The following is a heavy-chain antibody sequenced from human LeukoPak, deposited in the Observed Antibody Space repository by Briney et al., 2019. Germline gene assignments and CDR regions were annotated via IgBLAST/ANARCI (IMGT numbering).Heavy chain of an antibody. J-gene: IGHJ6*02. D-gene: IGHD1-1*01. Sequence: ASVKVSCKASGGTFSSYAISWVRQAPGQGLEWMGRLIPMFGIANYAQKFQGRVTITADKSTSTAYVELSSLRSEDTAVYYCARGTHWQADYYGMDVWGQATTVTVSS. CDR2: LIPMFGIA. CDR3: ARGTHWQADYYGMDV. CDR1: GGTFSSYA. V-gene: IGHV1-69*04.